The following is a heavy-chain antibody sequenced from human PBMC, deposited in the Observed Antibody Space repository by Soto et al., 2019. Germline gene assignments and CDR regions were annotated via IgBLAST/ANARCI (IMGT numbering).Heavy chain of an antibody. V-gene: IGHV1-69*01. J-gene: IGHJ6*02. Sequence: QVQLVQSGAEVQKPGSSVKVSCKASGGTFSSYAISWVRQAPGQGLEWMGGIIPIFGTANYAQKFQGRVTNTADESTSTAYRELSSLRSEDTAVYYCARDKQMANINYYYGMDVWGQGTTVTVSS. CDR2: IIPIFGTA. CDR3: ARDKQMANINYYYGMDV. CDR1: GGTFSSYA. D-gene: IGHD6-13*01.